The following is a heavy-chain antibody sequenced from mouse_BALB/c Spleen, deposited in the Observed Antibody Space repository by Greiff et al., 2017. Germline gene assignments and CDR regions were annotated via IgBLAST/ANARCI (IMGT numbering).Heavy chain of an antibody. CDR1: GFTIKDYY. CDR3: ARGITFAY. Sequence: VQLQQSGAELVRPGALVKLSCKASGFTIKDYYMHWVKQRPEQGLEWIGWIDPENGNTIYDPKFQGKASITADTSSNTAYLQLSSLTSEDTAVYYCARGITFAYWGQGTLVTVSA. V-gene: IGHV14-1*02. J-gene: IGHJ3*01. CDR2: IDPENGNT. D-gene: IGHD2-4*01.